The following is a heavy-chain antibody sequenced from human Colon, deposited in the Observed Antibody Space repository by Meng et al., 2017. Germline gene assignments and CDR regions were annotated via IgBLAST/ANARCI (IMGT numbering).Heavy chain of an antibody. D-gene: IGHD5-18*01. CDR1: AFPFSTYE. V-gene: IGHV3-23*01. Sequence: GESLKISCAASAFPFSTYEFIWVRQAPGKGLEWVSAISGSGGTTYYTGSVKGRFTISRDNSKNTLCLQMNGLRAEDTAVYYCAKGRIADTSYDAFDIWGQGTMVTVSS. CDR2: ISGSGGTT. J-gene: IGHJ3*02. CDR3: AKGRIADTSYDAFDI.